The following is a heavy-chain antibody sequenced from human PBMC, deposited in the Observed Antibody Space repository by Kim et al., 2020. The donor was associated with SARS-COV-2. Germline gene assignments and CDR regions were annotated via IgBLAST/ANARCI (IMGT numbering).Heavy chain of an antibody. V-gene: IGHV3-30*04. CDR2: ISYDGSNK. CDR3: ARGLGVRYSGYELGY. J-gene: IGHJ4*02. D-gene: IGHD5-12*01. CDR1: GFTFSSYA. Sequence: GGSLRLSCAASGFTFSSYAMHWVRQAPGKGLEWVAVISYDGSNKYYADSVKGRFTISRDNSKNTLYLQMNSLRAEDTAVYYCARGLGVRYSGYELGYWGQGTLVTVSS.